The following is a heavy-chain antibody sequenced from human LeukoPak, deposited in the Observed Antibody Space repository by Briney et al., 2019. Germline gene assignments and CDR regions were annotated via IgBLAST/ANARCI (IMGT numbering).Heavy chain of an antibody. CDR2: INHSGST. CDR3: ARSPMVRGVIDAFDI. CDR1: GGSFSGYY. V-gene: IGHV4-34*01. J-gene: IGHJ3*02. D-gene: IGHD3-10*01. Sequence: NPSETLSLTCAVYGGSFSGYYWSWLRQPPGKGLEWIGEINHSGSTNYNPSLKSRVTISVDTSKNHFSLKLSSVTAADTAVYYCARSPMVRGVIDAFDIWGQGTMVTVSS.